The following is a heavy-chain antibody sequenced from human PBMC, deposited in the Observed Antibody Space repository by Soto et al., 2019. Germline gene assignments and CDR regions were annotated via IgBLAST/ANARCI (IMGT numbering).Heavy chain of an antibody. CDR1: GGSFSGYY. J-gene: IGHJ6*03. D-gene: IGHD6-6*01. CDR3: ARGHQLPDYYMDV. V-gene: IGHV4-34*01. Sequence: SETLSLTCAVYGGSFSGYYWSWIRQPPGKGLEWIGEINHSGSTNYNPSLKSRVTISVDTSKNQFSLKLSSVTAADTAVYYCARGHQLPDYYMDVWGKGTTVTVSS. CDR2: INHSGST.